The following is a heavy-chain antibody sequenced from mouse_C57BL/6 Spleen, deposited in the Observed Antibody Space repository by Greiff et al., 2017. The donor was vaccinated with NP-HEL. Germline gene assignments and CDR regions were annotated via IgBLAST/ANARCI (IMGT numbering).Heavy chain of an antibody. CDR1: GYTFTSYW. D-gene: IGHD1-1*01. J-gene: IGHJ3*01. CDR2: IDPSDSET. CDR3: AREGGSSPFAY. Sequence: QVQLQQPGAELVRPGSSVKLSCKASGYTFTSYWMHWVKQRPIQGLEWIGNIDPSDSETHYNQKFKDKATLTVDKSSGTAYMQLSSLTSEDSAVYYCAREGGSSPFAYWGQGTLVTVSA. V-gene: IGHV1-52*01.